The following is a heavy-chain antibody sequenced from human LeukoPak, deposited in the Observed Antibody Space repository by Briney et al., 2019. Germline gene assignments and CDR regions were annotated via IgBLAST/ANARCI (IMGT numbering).Heavy chain of an antibody. CDR1: GFTFSGYS. Sequence: SGGSLRLSCAASGFTFSGYSMNWVRQAPGKGLEWVSSVSTTGYYIYYADSVKGRFSISRDNAKNSLYLQMNSLRAEDTAVYYCARGGDCGTTSCYYFDFWGQGTRVTASS. J-gene: IGHJ4*02. V-gene: IGHV3-21*01. CDR3: ARGGDCGTTSCYYFDF. D-gene: IGHD2-2*01. CDR2: VSTTGYYI.